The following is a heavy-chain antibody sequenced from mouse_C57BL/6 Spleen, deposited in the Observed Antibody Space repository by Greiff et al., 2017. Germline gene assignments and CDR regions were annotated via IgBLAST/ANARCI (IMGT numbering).Heavy chain of an antibody. D-gene: IGHD1-1*01. Sequence: VQLQQSGAELVRPGPSVKVSCKASGYAFTNYLIEWVKQRPGQGLEWIGVINPGSGGTNYNEKFKGKATLTADKSSSTAYMQLSSLTSEDSAVYYCARNHGSSYGYFDVWGTGTTVTVSS. CDR3: ARNHGSSYGYFDV. J-gene: IGHJ1*03. V-gene: IGHV1-54*01. CDR2: INPGSGGT. CDR1: GYAFTNYL.